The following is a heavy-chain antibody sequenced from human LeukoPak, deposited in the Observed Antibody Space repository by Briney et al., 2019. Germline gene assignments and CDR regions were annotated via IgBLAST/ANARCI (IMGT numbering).Heavy chain of an antibody. CDR3: AREGGSSWYGFLPENNWFDP. CDR2: ISYDGSNK. Sequence: GGSLRLSCAASGFTLSSYAMHWVRQAPGKGLEWVAVISYDGSNKYYADSVKGRLTISRDNSKNTLYLQMNSLRAEDTAVYYCAREGGSSWYGFLPENNWFDPWGQGTLVTVSS. CDR1: GFTLSSYA. D-gene: IGHD6-13*01. J-gene: IGHJ5*02. V-gene: IGHV3-30*04.